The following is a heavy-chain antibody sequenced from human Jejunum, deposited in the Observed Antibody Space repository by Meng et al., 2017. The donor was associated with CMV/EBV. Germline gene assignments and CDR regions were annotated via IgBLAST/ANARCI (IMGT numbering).Heavy chain of an antibody. V-gene: IGHV3-21*06. J-gene: IGHJ3*01. CDR3: ARRSCTTMFCESRDAFDV. CDR1: SIYG. CDR2: ISPTSVYR. D-gene: IGHD3-9*01. Sequence: SIYGMNWLRQAPEKRLEWISSISPTSVYRYYADSLQGRFTISRDNANNSVYLQLNSLRAEDTAVYYCARRSCTTMFCESRDAFDVWGQGTMVTVSS.